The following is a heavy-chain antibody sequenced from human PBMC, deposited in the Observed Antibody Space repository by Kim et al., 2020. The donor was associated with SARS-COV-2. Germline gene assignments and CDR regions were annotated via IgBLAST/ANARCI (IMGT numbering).Heavy chain of an antibody. V-gene: IGHV1-2*02. Sequence: ASVKVSCKASGYMFTGYHMHWVRQAPGQGLEWMGWINPLSGATNFLKKFQGRVTMTRDTSISIVYMELSRLTSDDTAFYYYARHYGVYGSRGDRFAPWGQ. CDR1: GYMFTGYH. CDR3: ARHYGVYGSRGDRFAP. CDR2: INPLSGAT. J-gene: IGHJ5*02. D-gene: IGHD4-17*01.